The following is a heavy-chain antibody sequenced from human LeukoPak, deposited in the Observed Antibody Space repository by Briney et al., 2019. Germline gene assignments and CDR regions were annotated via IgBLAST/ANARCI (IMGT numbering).Heavy chain of an antibody. D-gene: IGHD4-17*01. J-gene: IGHJ4*02. Sequence: SETLSLTCAVYGGSFSGYYWSWIRQSPEKGLEWIGYIHYSGITKSNPSLESRLTLSVDTSKNQLSLRLTSVTAADTAVYYCARAPLTTATSDYFDLWGLGTLVTVSS. CDR2: IHYSGIT. CDR3: ARAPLTTATSDYFDL. V-gene: IGHV4-34*01. CDR1: GGSFSGYY.